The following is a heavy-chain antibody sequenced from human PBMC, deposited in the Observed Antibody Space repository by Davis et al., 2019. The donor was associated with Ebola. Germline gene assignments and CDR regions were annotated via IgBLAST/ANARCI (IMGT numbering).Heavy chain of an antibody. D-gene: IGHD6-6*01. CDR1: GFNINEFV. Sequence: GESLKISCAASGFNINEFVMNWVRLAPGKGLQRVSGISLRGDGTYYADSVKGRFTVSTDKSKNTLFLQMNSLGVEDTAIYYCARVQSYTTSFDYWGQGALVTVSS. V-gene: IGHV3-23*01. CDR2: ISLRGDGT. J-gene: IGHJ4*02. CDR3: ARVQSYTTSFDY.